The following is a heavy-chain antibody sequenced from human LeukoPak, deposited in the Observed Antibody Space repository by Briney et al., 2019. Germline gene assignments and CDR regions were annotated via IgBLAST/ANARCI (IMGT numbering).Heavy chain of an antibody. D-gene: IGHD6-13*01. CDR3: AKESSTWYDY. CDR2: IYSGGST. CDR1: GFTVSSNY. J-gene: IGHJ4*02. V-gene: IGHV3-66*01. Sequence: GGSLRLSCAASGFTVSSNYMSWVRQAPGKGLEWVSVIYSGGSTYYADSVKGRFTISRDNSKNTLYLQMNSLRAEDTAVFYCAKESSTWYDYWGQGTLVTVSS.